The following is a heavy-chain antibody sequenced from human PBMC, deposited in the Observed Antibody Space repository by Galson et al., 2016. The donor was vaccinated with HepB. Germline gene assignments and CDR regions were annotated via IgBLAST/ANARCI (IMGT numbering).Heavy chain of an antibody. Sequence: TLSLTCAVSGDSISAGDYYWSWIRQPPGKGLAWIGYVFYSGSTYYNPSLQSRVTISVDTSKNQFSLKLNSVTPADTAVYYCARERYYYDRSGYYYFFDNWGQGTPITVSS. D-gene: IGHD3-22*01. CDR3: ARERYYYDRSGYYYFFDN. V-gene: IGHV4-30-4*01. CDR1: GDSISAGDYY. CDR2: VFYSGST. J-gene: IGHJ4*02.